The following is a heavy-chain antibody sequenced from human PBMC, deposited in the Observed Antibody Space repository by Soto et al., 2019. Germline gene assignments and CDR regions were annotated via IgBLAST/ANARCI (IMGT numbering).Heavy chain of an antibody. CDR1: GFTVSSNY. Sequence: PGGSLRLSCAASGFTVSSNYMSWVRQAPGKGLEWVSVIYSGGSTYYADSVKGRFTISRGNSKNTLYLQMNSLRAEDTAVYYCAKETFQVITFGGVIAPNWFDPWGQGTLVTVSS. V-gene: IGHV3-53*01. D-gene: IGHD3-16*02. J-gene: IGHJ5*02. CDR3: AKETFQVITFGGVIAPNWFDP. CDR2: IYSGGST.